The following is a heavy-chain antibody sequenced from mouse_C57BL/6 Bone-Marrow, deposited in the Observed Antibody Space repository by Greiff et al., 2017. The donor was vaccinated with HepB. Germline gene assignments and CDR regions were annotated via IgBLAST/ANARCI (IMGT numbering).Heavy chain of an antibody. CDR3: TRGYYGSSPWYFDV. D-gene: IGHD1-1*01. J-gene: IGHJ1*03. Sequence: VHVKQSGTVLARPGASVKMSCKTSGYTFTSYWMHWVKQRPGQGLEWIGAIYPGNSDTSYNQKFKGKAKLTAVTSASTAYMELSSLTNEDSAVYYCTRGYYGSSPWYFDVWGTGTTVTVSS. CDR1: GYTFTSYW. V-gene: IGHV1-5*01. CDR2: IYPGNSDT.